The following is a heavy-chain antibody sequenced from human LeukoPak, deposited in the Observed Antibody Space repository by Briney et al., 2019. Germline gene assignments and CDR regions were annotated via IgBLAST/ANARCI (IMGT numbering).Heavy chain of an antibody. J-gene: IGHJ6*02. V-gene: IGHV3-21*01. CDR2: ISSRSSNI. CDR3: ARDPTPRYCSGGSCYTHYGMDV. D-gene: IGHD2-15*01. Sequence: GGSLRLSCAASGFTFSSYTMNWVRQAPGKGLEWVSSISSRSSNIYYADSVKGRLTISRDNAKNSLYLQMNSLRAEDTAVYYCARDPTPRYCSGGSCYTHYGMDVWGQGTTVTVSS. CDR1: GFTFSSYT.